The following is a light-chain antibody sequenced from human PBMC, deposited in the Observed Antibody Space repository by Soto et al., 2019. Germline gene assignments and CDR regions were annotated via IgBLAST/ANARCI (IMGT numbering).Light chain of an antibody. Sequence: QSALTQPAAVSGSPGQSITISCTGTSSDVGTYNYVSWYQHRPGKAPKLMIYDVSYRPSGVSNRFSGSTSANTASLTISGLPAEEEADYYCSSCTGGNTQVFGGGTKLTVL. J-gene: IGLJ3*02. V-gene: IGLV2-14*01. CDR3: SSCTGGNTQV. CDR2: DVS. CDR1: SSDVGTYNY.